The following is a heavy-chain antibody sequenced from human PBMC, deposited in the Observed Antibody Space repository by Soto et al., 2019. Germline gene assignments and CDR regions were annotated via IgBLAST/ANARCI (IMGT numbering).Heavy chain of an antibody. CDR1: GFTFSSYW. Sequence: GGSLRLSCAASGFTFSSYWMHWVRRAPGNGLVWVSRINSDGSSTSYADSVKGRFTISRDNAKNTLYLQMNSLRAEDTALYYCARDYDFWSGYTQPLDYWGKGTLVTVSS. CDR2: INSDGSST. CDR3: ARDYDFWSGYTQPLDY. D-gene: IGHD3-3*01. V-gene: IGHV3-74*01. J-gene: IGHJ4*02.